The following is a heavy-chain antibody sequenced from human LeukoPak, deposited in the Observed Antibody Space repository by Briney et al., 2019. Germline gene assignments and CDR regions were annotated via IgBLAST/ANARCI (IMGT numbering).Heavy chain of an antibody. Sequence: GGSLRLSCAASGFTFSTYAMNWVRQAPGKGLEWVSTISGSSEGTYYADSVKGRFTISRDSSKDTVYLQMDSLRAEDTAVYYCAKGSDYNLYFDHWGQGALVTVSS. V-gene: IGHV3-23*01. CDR2: ISGSSEGT. CDR3: AKGSDYNLYFDH. J-gene: IGHJ5*02. CDR1: GFTFSTYA. D-gene: IGHD1-26*01.